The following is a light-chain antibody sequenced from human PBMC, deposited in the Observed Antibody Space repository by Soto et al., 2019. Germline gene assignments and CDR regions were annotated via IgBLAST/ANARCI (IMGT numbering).Light chain of an antibody. CDR2: DAS. Sequence: DIQMTQSPSTLSASVGDRVTITCRASQSISSWLAWYQQKPGKAPKLLIYDASSLESGVPSRFSGSGSGTEFTLTLSSLQPDDFATYYCQQYNSYPWTFCQGTKVEIK. V-gene: IGKV1-5*01. CDR3: QQYNSYPWT. J-gene: IGKJ1*01. CDR1: QSISSW.